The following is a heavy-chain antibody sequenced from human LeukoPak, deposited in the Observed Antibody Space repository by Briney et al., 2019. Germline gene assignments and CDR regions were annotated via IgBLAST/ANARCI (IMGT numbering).Heavy chain of an antibody. D-gene: IGHD3-22*01. V-gene: IGHV1-69*13. CDR1: GGTFSSYA. Sequence: SVKVSCKASGGTFSSYAISWVRQAPGQGLEWMGGIIPIFGTANYAQKFQGRVTVTADESTSTAYMELSSLRSEDTAVYYCARASSWYDSSGYVYYYYGMDVWGQGTTVTVSS. CDR2: IIPIFGTA. CDR3: ARASSWYDSSGYVYYYYGMDV. J-gene: IGHJ6*02.